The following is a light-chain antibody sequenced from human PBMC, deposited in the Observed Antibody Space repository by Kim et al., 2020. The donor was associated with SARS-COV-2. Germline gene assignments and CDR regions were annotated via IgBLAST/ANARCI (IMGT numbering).Light chain of an antibody. J-gene: IGKJ1*01. CDR1: QSISRS. CDR2: SAS. Sequence: DIQMSQSPSSLSASVGDTVSLTCRASQSISRSLNWYRQKPGKAPEVLIYSASTLERGVSSRFSGSGSGTDFTLTINSLQPEDFATYYCQQTDALRWTFGQGTKLEI. CDR3: QQTDALRWT. V-gene: IGKV1-39*01.